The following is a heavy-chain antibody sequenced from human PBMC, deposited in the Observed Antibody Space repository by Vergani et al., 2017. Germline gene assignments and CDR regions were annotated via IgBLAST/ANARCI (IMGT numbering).Heavy chain of an antibody. CDR3: AREGVPDAFDI. CDR2: IRSAETNT. J-gene: IGHJ3*02. V-gene: IGHV3-48*01. Sequence: EVQLVESGGGLVQPGGSLRLSCAASGFTFSSSSMHWVRQAPGKGLEWVSAIRSAETNTYYADSVEGRFAISRDNAKTSLYLQMNSLRVEDTAVYYCAREGVPDAFDIWGQGTMVTGSS. CDR1: GFTFSSSS. D-gene: IGHD4/OR15-4a*01.